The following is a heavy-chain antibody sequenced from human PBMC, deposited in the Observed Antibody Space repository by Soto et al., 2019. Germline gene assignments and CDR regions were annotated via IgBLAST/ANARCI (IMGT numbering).Heavy chain of an antibody. CDR2: IYYSGST. CDR3: ARGNQLVPFDY. V-gene: IGHV4-59*01. Sequence: SETLSLTCTVSGGSISNYYWSWIRQPPGKGLERIGYIYYSGSTNYNPSLKSRVTISVDTSKNQFSLKLSSVTAADTAVYYCARGNQLVPFDYWGQGTLVTVSS. D-gene: IGHD2-2*01. J-gene: IGHJ4*02. CDR1: GGSISNYY.